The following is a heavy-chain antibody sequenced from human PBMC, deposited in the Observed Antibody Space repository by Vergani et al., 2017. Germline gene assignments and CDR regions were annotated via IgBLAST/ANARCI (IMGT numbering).Heavy chain of an antibody. V-gene: IGHV3-9*01. CDR2: INWNSDSI. CDR1: GYTFTGYY. J-gene: IGHJ2*01. CDR3: VKDIAASGNYWYFDL. Sequence: VQLVQSGAEVKKPGASMKVSCKASGYTFTGYYMHWVRQAPGKGLEWVSGINWNSDSIAYADSVKGRFTISRDNAKNSLYLQMNSLRAEDTALYYCVKDIAASGNYWYFDLWGRGTLVTVSS. D-gene: IGHD6-13*01.